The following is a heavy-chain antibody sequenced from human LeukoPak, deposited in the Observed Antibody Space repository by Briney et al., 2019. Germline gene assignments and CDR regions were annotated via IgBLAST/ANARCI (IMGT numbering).Heavy chain of an antibody. CDR1: GFTFDDYA. CDR3: AKGEDSSGSRRDIDY. V-gene: IGHV3-9*01. CDR2: ISWNSGSI. D-gene: IGHD3-22*01. J-gene: IGHJ4*02. Sequence: PPGGSLRLSCAASGFTFDDYAMHWVRQAPGKGLEWVSGISWNSGSIGYADSVKGRFTISRDNAKNSLYLQMNSLRAEDTALYYCAKGEDSSGSRRDIDYWGQGTLVTVSS.